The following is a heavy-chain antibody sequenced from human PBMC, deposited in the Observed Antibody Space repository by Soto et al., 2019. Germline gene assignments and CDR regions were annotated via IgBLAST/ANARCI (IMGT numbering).Heavy chain of an antibody. D-gene: IGHD3-10*01. CDR2: IFIGGTT. CDR3: ARVGPYASGTYSLRQNRFDP. CDR1: GFTVSSSQ. Sequence: SLRLSCAASGFTVSSSQMTWVRQAPGKALEWVSLIFIGGTTQYAVSVKGRFTISRDYSRNTVFLQMNSLRAEDTAVYYCARVGPYASGTYSLRQNRFDPGGQGTLVTGS. V-gene: IGHV3-53*01. J-gene: IGHJ5*02.